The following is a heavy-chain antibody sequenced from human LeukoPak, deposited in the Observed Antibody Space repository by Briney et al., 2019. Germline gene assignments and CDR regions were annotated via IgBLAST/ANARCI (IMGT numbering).Heavy chain of an antibody. CDR3: ARDHQWMDAFDY. CDR1: GFTFSSYA. D-gene: IGHD6-19*01. Sequence: PGGSLRLSCAASGFTFSSYAMHWVRQAPGKGREWVAVISYDGSNNYYEASVKGRFTISSDNSKNTLYLQMNSRRAGDTAVYYCARDHQWMDAFDYWGQGNLVTVSS. J-gene: IGHJ4*02. CDR2: ISYDGSNN. V-gene: IGHV3-30*04.